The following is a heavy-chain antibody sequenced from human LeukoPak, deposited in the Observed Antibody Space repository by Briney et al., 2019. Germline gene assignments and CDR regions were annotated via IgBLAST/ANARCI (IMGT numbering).Heavy chain of an antibody. CDR2: ISGSGGST. CDR3: AKDNAVVVPAATWAFDY. CDR1: GFTFKDYA. J-gene: IGHJ4*02. V-gene: IGHV3-23*01. D-gene: IGHD2-2*01. Sequence: GGSLTLSCAGSGFTFKDYAMSWIRQAPGKGLEWVSAISGSGGSTYYADSVKGRFTISRDNSKNTLYLQMNSLRAEDTAVYYCAKDNAVVVPAATWAFDYWGQGTLVTVSS.